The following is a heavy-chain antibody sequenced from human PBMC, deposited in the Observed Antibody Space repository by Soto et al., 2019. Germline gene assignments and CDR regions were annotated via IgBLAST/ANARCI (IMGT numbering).Heavy chain of an antibody. V-gene: IGHV4-34*01. CDR3: ARRGYCSGGSCYGNHYFDY. CDR1: GGSFSGYY. J-gene: IGHJ4*02. Sequence: PSETLSLTCAVYGGSFSGYYWSWIRQPPGKGLEWIGEINHSGSTNYNPSLKSRVTISVDTSKNQFSLKLSSVTAADTAVYYCARRGYCSGGSCYGNHYFDYWGQGTLVTVSS. CDR2: INHSGST. D-gene: IGHD2-15*01.